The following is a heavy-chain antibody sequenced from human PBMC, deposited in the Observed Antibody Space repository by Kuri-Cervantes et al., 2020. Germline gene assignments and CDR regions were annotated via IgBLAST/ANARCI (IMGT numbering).Heavy chain of an antibody. V-gene: IGHV4-4*02. CDR2: IYHSGST. J-gene: IGHJ6*03. D-gene: IGHD6-13*01. CDR3: ARGVSSWLDYYYYYYMDV. Sequence: SETLSLTCAVSGGSISSSNWWSWVRQPPGKGLEWIGEIYHSGSTNYNPSLKSRVTISVDTSKNQFSLKLSSVTAADTAVYYCARGVSSWLDYYYYYYMDVWGKGTTVTVSS. CDR1: GGSISSSNW.